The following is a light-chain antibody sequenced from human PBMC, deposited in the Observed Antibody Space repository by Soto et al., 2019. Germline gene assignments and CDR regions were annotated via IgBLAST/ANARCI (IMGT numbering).Light chain of an antibody. Sequence: QSALTQPASVSGSPGQSITISCTGTSSDVGGYKYVSWYQQHPGKAPKLLIYEVSNRPSGVSNRFSGSKSGNTASLTISGLQAEDEADYYCSSYTGSSIDVFGTGTKVTVL. V-gene: IGLV2-14*01. CDR3: SSYTGSSIDV. CDR2: EVS. J-gene: IGLJ1*01. CDR1: SSDVGGYKY.